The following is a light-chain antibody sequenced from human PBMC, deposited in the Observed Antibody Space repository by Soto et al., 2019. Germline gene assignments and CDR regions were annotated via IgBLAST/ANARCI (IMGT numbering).Light chain of an antibody. CDR1: QSVSSN. Sequence: EIVMTQSPGTLSVSPGERATLSSRASQSVSSNLAWYQQKPGQAPRLLIYGASTRATGIPARFSGSGSGTEFTLTISSLQSEDFAVYYCQQYNNWRTFGQGTKVDI. J-gene: IGKJ1*01. CDR2: GAS. CDR3: QQYNNWRT. V-gene: IGKV3-15*01.